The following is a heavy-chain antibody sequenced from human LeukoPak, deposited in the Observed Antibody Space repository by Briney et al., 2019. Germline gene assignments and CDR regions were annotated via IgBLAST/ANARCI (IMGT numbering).Heavy chain of an antibody. CDR2: INPSGGST. V-gene: IGHV1-46*01. D-gene: IGHD2-15*01. Sequence: ASVKVSCKASGYTFTSYYMHWVRQAPGQGLEWMGIINPSGGSTSYAQKFQGRVTMTRDTSTSTVYMELSSLRSEDTAVYYCAGGGSDCSGGSCYEDYWGQGTLVTVSS. CDR3: AGGGSDCSGGSCYEDY. CDR1: GYTFTSYY. J-gene: IGHJ4*02.